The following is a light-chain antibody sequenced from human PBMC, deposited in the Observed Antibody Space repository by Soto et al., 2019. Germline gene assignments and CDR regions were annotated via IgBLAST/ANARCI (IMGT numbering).Light chain of an antibody. Sequence: QSALAQPPSASGSPGQSITISCTGTSSDVGGFNYVSWHQQHPGKAPKVIIYEVTKRPSGVPDRFSGSKSANTASLTVSGLQAEDQSDYYCSSYAGSNNPTFVFGNGTKVT. CDR1: SSDVGGFNY. J-gene: IGLJ1*01. CDR2: EVT. V-gene: IGLV2-8*01. CDR3: SSYAGSNNPTFV.